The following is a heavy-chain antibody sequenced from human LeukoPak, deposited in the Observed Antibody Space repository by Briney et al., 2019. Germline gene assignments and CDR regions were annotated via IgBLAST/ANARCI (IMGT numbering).Heavy chain of an antibody. D-gene: IGHD5-18*01. CDR3: ARGRGGGTAMAPYYFDY. CDR1: GGSFSGYY. Sequence: SETLSLTCAVYGGSFSGYYWSWIRQPPGKGLEWLGEINHSGSTNYNPSLKSRVTRSVDTSKNQFSLKLSSVTAADTAVYYCARGRGGGTAMAPYYFDYWGQGTLVTVSS. V-gene: IGHV4-34*01. J-gene: IGHJ4*02. CDR2: INHSGST.